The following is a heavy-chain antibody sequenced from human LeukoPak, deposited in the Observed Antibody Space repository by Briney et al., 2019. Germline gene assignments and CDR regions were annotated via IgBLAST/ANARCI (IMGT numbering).Heavy chain of an antibody. V-gene: IGHV3-48*04. CDR2: ISSSGSTI. Sequence: GGSLRLSCAASGFTFSSYSMNWVRQAPGKGLEWVSYISSSGSTIYHADSVKGRFTISRDNAKNSLYLQMNSLRAEDTAVYYCAGDSIAAAGFDYWGQGTLVTVSS. D-gene: IGHD6-13*01. CDR3: AGDSIAAAGFDY. J-gene: IGHJ4*02. CDR1: GFTFSSYS.